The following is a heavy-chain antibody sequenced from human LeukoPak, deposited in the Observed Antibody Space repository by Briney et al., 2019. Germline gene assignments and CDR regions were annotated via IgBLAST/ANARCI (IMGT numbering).Heavy chain of an antibody. CDR1: GFTFTSYW. CDR3: ARGMFGGYCTDY. Sequence: GGSLRLSCAASGFTFTSYWIHWVRQAPGKGLVWVSRIKSDGTSINYADSVKGRFTISRDNTKNTVYLQMNSLTAEDTAVYYCARGMFGGYCTDYWGQGTLVTVSS. V-gene: IGHV3-74*01. CDR2: IKSDGTSI. D-gene: IGHD3-3*01. J-gene: IGHJ4*02.